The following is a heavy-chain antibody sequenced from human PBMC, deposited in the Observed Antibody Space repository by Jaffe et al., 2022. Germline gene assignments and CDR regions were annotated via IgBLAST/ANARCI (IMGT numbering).Heavy chain of an antibody. J-gene: IGHJ3*02. CDR1: GFTFSNYW. CDR3: ARDLSGHDAFDI. V-gene: IGHV3-74*01. Sequence: EVQLVESGGGLVQPGGSLRLSCAASGFTFSNYWMHWVRQAPGKGLVWVSLIHSDGTTTSYADSVKGRFTISRDNAKNTLYLQMNSLRAEDTAVYYCARDLSGHDAFDIWGQGTMVTVSS. D-gene: IGHD3-10*01. CDR2: IHSDGTTT.